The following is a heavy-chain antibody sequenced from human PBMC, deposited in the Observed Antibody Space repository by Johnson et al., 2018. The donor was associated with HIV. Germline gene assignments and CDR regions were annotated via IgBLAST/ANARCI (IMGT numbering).Heavy chain of an antibody. Sequence: VQLVESGGGLVQPGGSLRLSCAASGFTVSSNYMSWVRQGPGKGLEWVSVIYSGGSTYYADSVKGRFTISRDNSRNTLYLQMNSLRAEDTAVYYCAKDRTIHDAFDICGQGTMVTVSS. CDR1: GFTVSSNY. V-gene: IGHV3-66*01. J-gene: IGHJ3*02. CDR2: IYSGGST. CDR3: AKDRTIHDAFDI. D-gene: IGHD5-18*01.